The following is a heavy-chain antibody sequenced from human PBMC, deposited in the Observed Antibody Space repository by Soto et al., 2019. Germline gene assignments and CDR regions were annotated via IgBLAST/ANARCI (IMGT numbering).Heavy chain of an antibody. CDR3: ARESAGSGKNNWFDP. CDR2: IHRTGST. Sequence: SETLSLTCSVSRGSISSYYWSWVRQPPGKGLEWIGFIHRTGSTKYNPSLESRVTISVDTSQNQLSLRLSSVTAADTAVYYCARESAGSGKNNWFDPWGQGILVTVS. D-gene: IGHD3-10*01. V-gene: IGHV4-59*01. J-gene: IGHJ5*02. CDR1: RGSISSYY.